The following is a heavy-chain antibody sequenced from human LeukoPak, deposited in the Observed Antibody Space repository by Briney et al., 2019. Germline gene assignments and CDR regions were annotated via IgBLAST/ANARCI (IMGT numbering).Heavy chain of an antibody. CDR3: AREMGLNIVATFGY. CDR2: IWYDGSNK. CDR1: GFTFSNYG. J-gene: IGHJ4*02. V-gene: IGHV3-33*01. D-gene: IGHD5-12*01. Sequence: GGSLRLSCAASGFTFSNYGMHWVRQAPGNGLEWVALIWYDGSNKYYADSVPGRFIISRDNSKNTLYLQMNSLRAEDTAVYYCAREMGLNIVATFGYWGQGTLVTVSS.